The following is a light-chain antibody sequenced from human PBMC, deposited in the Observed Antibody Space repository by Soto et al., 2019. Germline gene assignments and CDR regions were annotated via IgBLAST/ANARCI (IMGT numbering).Light chain of an antibody. CDR1: SSDVGGYDY. V-gene: IGLV2-14*01. Sequence: QSVLTQPASVSGSPGQSITISCTGTSSDVGGYDYVSWYQHHPGKAPKLMIYEVSDRPSGVSNRFSGSKSGNTASLTISGLQAEDEADYYCTSYTTSTTLWLFGGGTKVTVL. J-gene: IGLJ3*02. CDR2: EVS. CDR3: TSYTTSTTLWL.